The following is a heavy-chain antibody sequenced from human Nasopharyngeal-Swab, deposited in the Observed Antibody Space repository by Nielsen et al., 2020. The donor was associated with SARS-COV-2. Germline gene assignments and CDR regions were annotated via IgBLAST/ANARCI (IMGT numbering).Heavy chain of an antibody. Sequence: GESLKIPCRTSGYSFTTKWTGRVRQMPGKGLEWVGSIYPGDSDTRYSPSVPGQVTISADKSISTAYLQWSTLKASDTAIYYCARGPRYFDLWGRGTLVTVSS. V-gene: IGHV5-51*01. D-gene: IGHD2-15*01. CDR3: ARGPRYFDL. CDR1: GYSFTTKW. J-gene: IGHJ2*01. CDR2: IYPGDSDT.